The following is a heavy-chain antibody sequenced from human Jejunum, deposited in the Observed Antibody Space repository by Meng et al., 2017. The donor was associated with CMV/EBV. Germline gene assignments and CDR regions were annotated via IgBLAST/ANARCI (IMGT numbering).Heavy chain of an antibody. Sequence: GQLVGAGGGLVKPGGSLRISCAASGFTFSTAWLSWVRQAPGKGLEWVGRIRSKTDGGTVDYAAPVKGRFTISRDDSKTTLYLEMISLNTEDTGVYYCANLGPTPYLDSWGQGTLVTVSS. CDR2: IRSKTDGGTV. CDR1: GFTFSTAW. CDR3: ANLGPTPYLDS. J-gene: IGHJ4*02. D-gene: IGHD3-16*01. V-gene: IGHV3-15*01.